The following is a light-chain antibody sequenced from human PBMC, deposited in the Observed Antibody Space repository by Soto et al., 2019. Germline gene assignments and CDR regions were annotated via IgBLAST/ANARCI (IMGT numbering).Light chain of an antibody. V-gene: IGLV1-44*01. CDR3: AAWDASLGGFSV. CDR2: SNN. CDR1: RSSVGSNT. Sequence: QSVLTQPPSASGTPGQRVTISCSGSRSSVGSNTVNWYQHLPGTAPKLLIYSNNHRHSGVPDRFSASKAGASASLAISGLQSEDEGDYYCAAWDASLGGFSVFGSGTKLTVL. J-gene: IGLJ1*01.